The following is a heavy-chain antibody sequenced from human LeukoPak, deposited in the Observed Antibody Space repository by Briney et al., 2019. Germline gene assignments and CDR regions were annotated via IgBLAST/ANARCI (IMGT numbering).Heavy chain of an antibody. Sequence: SETLSLTCAVYGGSFSGYYWSWIRQPPGKGLEWIGEINHSGSTNYNPSLKSRVTISVDTSKNQFSLKLGSVTAADTAVYYCARELLAASYYYYYYYMDVWGKGTTVTVSS. J-gene: IGHJ6*03. CDR3: ARELLAASYYYYYYYMDV. CDR1: GGSFSGYY. V-gene: IGHV4-34*01. CDR2: INHSGST. D-gene: IGHD6-13*01.